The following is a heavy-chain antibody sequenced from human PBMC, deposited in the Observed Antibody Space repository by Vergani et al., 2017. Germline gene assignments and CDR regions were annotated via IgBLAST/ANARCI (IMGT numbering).Heavy chain of an antibody. V-gene: IGHV1-24*01. J-gene: IGHJ4*02. CDR2: FDPEDGET. Sequence: QVQLVQSGAEVKKPGASVKVSCKASGYTFTGYYMHWVRQAPGKGLEWMGGFDPEDGETIYAQKFQGRVTMTEDTSTDTAYMELSSLRSEDTAVYYCATAAGYSYGFGTYYFDYWGQGTLVTVSS. CDR1: GYTFTGYY. D-gene: IGHD5-18*01. CDR3: ATAAGYSYGFGTYYFDY.